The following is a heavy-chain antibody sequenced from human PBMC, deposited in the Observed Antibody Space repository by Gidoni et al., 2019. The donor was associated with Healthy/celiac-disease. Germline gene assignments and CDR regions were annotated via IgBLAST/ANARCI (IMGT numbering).Heavy chain of an antibody. CDR3: ARSHLTGWNWFDP. CDR1: GFTFSSYS. D-gene: IGHD2-15*01. Sequence: EVQLVESGGGLVKPGGSLRLSCAASGFTFSSYSMNWVRQAPGKGLEWVSSISSSSSYIYYADSVKGRFTISRDNAKNSLYLQMNSLRAEDTAVYYCARSHLTGWNWFDPWGQGTLVTVSS. J-gene: IGHJ5*02. CDR2: ISSSSSYI. V-gene: IGHV3-21*01.